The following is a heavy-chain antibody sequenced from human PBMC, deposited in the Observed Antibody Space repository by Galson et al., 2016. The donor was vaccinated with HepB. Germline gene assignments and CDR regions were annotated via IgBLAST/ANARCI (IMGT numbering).Heavy chain of an antibody. V-gene: IGHV5-51*01. CDR3: ATQGRPTRERGYFRNYVWGSYPSR. CDR1: GYIFTTYC. D-gene: IGHD3-16*01. Sequence: QSGAEVKKPGESLKISCQGSGYIFTTYCIGWVRQMPGKGLEWMGLIYPADSETIYSPSFQGQVTISADKSISTTYLQWSSLKASDTAMYYLATQGRPTRERGYFRNYVWGSYPSRWGQGTLVTVSS. J-gene: IGHJ4*02. CDR2: IYPADSET.